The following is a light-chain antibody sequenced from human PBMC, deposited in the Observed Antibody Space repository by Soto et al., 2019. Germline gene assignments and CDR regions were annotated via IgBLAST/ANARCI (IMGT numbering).Light chain of an antibody. V-gene: IGLV2-14*01. J-gene: IGLJ1*01. CDR3: SSYTTSSIYV. CDR2: DVS. Sequence: ALTQPASVSGSPGQSITISCTGTSSDVGAYNYVSWYQQHPGKAPKLMIYDVSNRPSGVSSRFSGSKSGNTASLTFSGLQAEDEADYYCSSYTTSSIYVFGTGTKVT. CDR1: SSDVGAYNY.